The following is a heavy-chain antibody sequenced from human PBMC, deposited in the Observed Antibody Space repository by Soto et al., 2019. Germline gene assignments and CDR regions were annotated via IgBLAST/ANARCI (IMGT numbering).Heavy chain of an antibody. J-gene: IGHJ4*02. D-gene: IGHD3-22*01. Sequence: PGASQQISCKGPGYSFSSYWIGWVRQKQGKGLEWMGIIHPGDSDIRYSPSFQGQVTISADKSINTAYLQMNSLRAEDTAVYYCVKGEYYYDGSAYYPFDYCGQGIMVSVSS. CDR2: IHPGDSDI. CDR3: VKGEYYYDGSAYYPFDY. V-gene: IGHV5-51*01. CDR1: GYSFSSYW.